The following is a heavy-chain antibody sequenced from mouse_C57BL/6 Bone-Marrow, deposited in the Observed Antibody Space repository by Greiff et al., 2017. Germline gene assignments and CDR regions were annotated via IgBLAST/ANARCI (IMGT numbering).Heavy chain of an antibody. D-gene: IGHD1-1*01. V-gene: IGHV1-81*01. Sequence: VQLQQSGAELARPGASVKLSCKASGYTFTSYGISWVKQRTGQGLEWIGEIYPRSGNTYYNEKFKGKATLTADKSSSPAYMELRSLTSEDSAVYFCARSHYDSSPYYFDYWGQGTTLTVSS. J-gene: IGHJ2*01. CDR3: ARSHYDSSPYYFDY. CDR2: IYPRSGNT. CDR1: GYTFTSYG.